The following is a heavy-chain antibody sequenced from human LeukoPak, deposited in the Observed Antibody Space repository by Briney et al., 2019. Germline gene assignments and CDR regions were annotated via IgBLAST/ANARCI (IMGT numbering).Heavy chain of an antibody. J-gene: IGHJ3*02. CDR1: GYTFSNYY. CDR3: ARGTYYYDSSGSGAFDI. Sequence: ASVKVSCKASGYTFSNYYMHWVRQAPGQGLEWMGIINPSGGNTSYEQKFQGRVTMTRDTSTSTVYMEMSSLTSEDTAVHYCARGTYYYDSSGSGAFDIWGQGTMVTVSS. D-gene: IGHD3-22*01. V-gene: IGHV1-46*01. CDR2: INPSGGNT.